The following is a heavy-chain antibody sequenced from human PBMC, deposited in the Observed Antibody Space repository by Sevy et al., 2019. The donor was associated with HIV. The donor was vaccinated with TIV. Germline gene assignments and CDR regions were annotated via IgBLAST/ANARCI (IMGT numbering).Heavy chain of an antibody. CDR1: GFTFGDYA. Sequence: GGSLRLSCTASGFTFGDYAMSWFRQAPGKGLEWVGFIRSKAYGGTTEYAASVKGTFTITRDDSKSNAYLQMNSLKTEDTAVYYYTRVGSSSYYYQVDAFDIWGQGTMVTVSS. D-gene: IGHD3-22*01. CDR2: IRSKAYGGTT. CDR3: TRVGSSSYYYQVDAFDI. V-gene: IGHV3-49*03. J-gene: IGHJ3*02.